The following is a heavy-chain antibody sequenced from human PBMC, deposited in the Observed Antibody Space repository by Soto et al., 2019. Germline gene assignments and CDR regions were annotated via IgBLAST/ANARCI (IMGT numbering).Heavy chain of an antibody. Sequence: QITLNESGPTQVKPRQTLTLTCTFSGFSLTTSGVGVGWIRQSPGKAPEWLALIYWDDDKRYSPSLKTRLTITKDTSTTQVILTMADLDPADTATYYCAHRVLRAVFGLVMTTAIYFDFWGQGTPVAVSS. J-gene: IGHJ4*02. CDR2: IYWDDDK. D-gene: IGHD3-3*01. V-gene: IGHV2-5*02. CDR1: GFSLTTSGVG. CDR3: AHRVLRAVFGLVMTTAIYFDF.